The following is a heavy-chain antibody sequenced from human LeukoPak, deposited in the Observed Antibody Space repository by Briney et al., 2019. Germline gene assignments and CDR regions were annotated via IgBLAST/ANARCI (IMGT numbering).Heavy chain of an antibody. Sequence: PGGSLILSCAASGFTVSSNFMSWIRQSPGKGLEWIGSIFYSGSTYYNPSLKSRVTISIDTSENQFSLKVSSVTAADTAVYYCATTPALAVAGTLDPKEWGQGTLVTVSS. CDR2: IFYSGST. V-gene: IGHV4-59*05. J-gene: IGHJ4*02. CDR1: GFTVSSNF. CDR3: ATTPALAVAGTLDPKE. D-gene: IGHD6-19*01.